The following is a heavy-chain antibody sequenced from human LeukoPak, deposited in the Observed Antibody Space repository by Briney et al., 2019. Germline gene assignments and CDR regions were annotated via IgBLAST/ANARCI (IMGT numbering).Heavy chain of an antibody. V-gene: IGHV3-23*01. J-gene: IGHJ6*02. CDR1: GFTFSSYA. Sequence: PGGSLRLSCAASGFTFSSYAMSWVRQAPGKGLEWVSAISGSGGSTYYADSVKGRFTISRDNSKNTLYLQMNSLRAEDTAVYYCARSLAHCTNGVCYSSYYYYYYGMDVWGQGTTVTVSS. CDR3: ARSLAHCTNGVCYSSYYYYYYGMDV. D-gene: IGHD2-8*01. CDR2: ISGSGGST.